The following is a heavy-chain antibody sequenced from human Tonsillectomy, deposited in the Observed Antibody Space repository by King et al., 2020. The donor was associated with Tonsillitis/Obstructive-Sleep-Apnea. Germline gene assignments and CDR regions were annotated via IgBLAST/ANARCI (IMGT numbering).Heavy chain of an antibody. V-gene: IGHV4-34*01. CDR2: INHSGST. CDR1: GGSFSGYY. J-gene: IGHJ6*03. Sequence: VQLQQWGAGLLKPSETLSLTCALYGGSFSGYYWSWIRQPPGKGLEWIGEINHSGSTNYNPSLKSRVTISVDTSKNQFSLKLSSVTAADTAVYYCARSGLGSGIQSDYMDVWGKGTTVTVSS. D-gene: IGHD2-15*01. CDR3: ARSGLGSGIQSDYMDV.